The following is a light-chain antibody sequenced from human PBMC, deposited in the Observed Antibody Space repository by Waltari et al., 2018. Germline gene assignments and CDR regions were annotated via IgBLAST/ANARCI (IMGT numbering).Light chain of an antibody. V-gene: IGLV2-14*03. CDR1: SSDVGGYNY. CDR3: SSYSSTTTLV. J-gene: IGLJ1*01. CDR2: DVN. Sequence: QSALTQPASVSGSPGQSITISCTGSSSDVGGYNYVSWYQQHPGTAPQLIIYDVNNRPSGVSGRFFGSKSGYTASLTISGLQAEDEADYYCSSYSSTTTLVFGFGTKVTVL.